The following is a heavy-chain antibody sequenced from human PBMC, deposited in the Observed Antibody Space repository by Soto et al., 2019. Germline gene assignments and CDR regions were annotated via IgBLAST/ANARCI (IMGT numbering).Heavy chain of an antibody. V-gene: IGHV3-30*03. CDR2: ISYDGSNK. CDR1: GFTFSSYG. Sequence: QVQLVESGGGVVQPGRSLRLSCAASGFTFSSYGMHWVRQAPGKGLEWVAGISYDGSNKYYADSVKGRFTISRDNSKNTLYLQMNSLRAEDTAVYYCATDLRFWEGRAFDIWGQGTMVTVSS. J-gene: IGHJ3*02. D-gene: IGHD3-10*01. CDR3: ATDLRFWEGRAFDI.